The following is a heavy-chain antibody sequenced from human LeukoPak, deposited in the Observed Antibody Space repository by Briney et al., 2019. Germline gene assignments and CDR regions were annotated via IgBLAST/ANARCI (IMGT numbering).Heavy chain of an antibody. CDR1: GFTFSRYD. CDR2: ITIAGDT. J-gene: IGHJ2*01. CDR3: ARTTVTTGPYWYFDL. Sequence: PGGSLRLSCAASGFTFSRYDMHWVRQAAGKGLEWVSAITIAGDTYYPGSVKGRFTISRENAKNSLYLQMSSLRAGDTAVYYCARTTVTTGPYWYFDLWGRGTLVTVSS. D-gene: IGHD4-17*01. V-gene: IGHV3-13*01.